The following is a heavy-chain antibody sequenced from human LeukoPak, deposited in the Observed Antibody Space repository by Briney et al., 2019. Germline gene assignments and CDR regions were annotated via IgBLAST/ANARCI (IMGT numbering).Heavy chain of an antibody. J-gene: IGHJ6*04. CDR3: AELGITMIGGV. CDR2: ISGSGGST. V-gene: IGHV3-23*01. Sequence: GGSLRLSCAASGFTFSNAWMSWVRQAPGKGLEWVSAISGSGGSTYYADSVKGRFTISRDNSKNTLYLQMNNLRAEDTAVYYCAELGITMIGGVWGKGTTVTISS. D-gene: IGHD3-10*02. CDR1: GFTFSNAW.